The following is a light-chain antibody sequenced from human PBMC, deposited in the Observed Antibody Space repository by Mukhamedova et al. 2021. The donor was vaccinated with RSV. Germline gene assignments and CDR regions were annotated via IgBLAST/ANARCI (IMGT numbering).Light chain of an antibody. Sequence: GGNNIGSKSVHWYQQKPGQAPVLVIYRDTNRPSGIPERFSGSKSANTATLTISRAQAGDETGYYCQVWDRSSAVVFGGGTKLNVL. CDR1: NIGSKS. CDR3: QVWDRSSAVV. V-gene: IGLV3-9*01. J-gene: IGLJ2*01. CDR2: RDT.